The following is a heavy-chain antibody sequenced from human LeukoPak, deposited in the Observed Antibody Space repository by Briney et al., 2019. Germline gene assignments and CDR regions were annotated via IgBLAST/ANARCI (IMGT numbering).Heavy chain of an antibody. CDR1: GGSISSGGYY. V-gene: IGHV4-39*07. CDR3: ARLGYCSSTSCYARDFDY. J-gene: IGHJ4*02. D-gene: IGHD2-2*01. Sequence: SETLSLTCTVSGGSISSGGYYWSWIRQPPGKGLEWIGEINHSGSTNYNPSLKSRVTISVDTSKNQFSLKLSSVTAADTAVYYCARLGYCSSTSCYARDFDYWGQGTLVTVSS. CDR2: INHSGST.